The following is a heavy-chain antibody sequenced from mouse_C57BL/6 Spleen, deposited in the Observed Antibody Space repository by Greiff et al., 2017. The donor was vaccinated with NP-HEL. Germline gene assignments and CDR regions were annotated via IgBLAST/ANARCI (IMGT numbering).Heavy chain of an antibody. CDR1: DYTFTSYW. J-gene: IGHJ4*01. Sequence: QVQLQQPGAELVKPGASVKLSCKASDYTFTSYWMHWVKQRPGRGLEWIGRIDPNSGGTKYNEKFKSKATLTVDKPSSTAYMQLSSLTSEDSAVYYCARGDYYGSDAMDYWGQGTSVTVSS. CDR3: ARGDYYGSDAMDY. CDR2: IDPNSGGT. D-gene: IGHD1-1*01. V-gene: IGHV1-72*01.